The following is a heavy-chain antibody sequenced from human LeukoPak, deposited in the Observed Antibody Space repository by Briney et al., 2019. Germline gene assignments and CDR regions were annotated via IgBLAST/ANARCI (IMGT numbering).Heavy chain of an antibody. J-gene: IGHJ4*02. D-gene: IGHD5-12*01. CDR2: IYHTGRT. CDR1: HYSISSPYF. Sequence: SETLSLTCAVSHYSISSPYFWGWIRQPPGKGLEWIGSIYHTGRTNYNPSINSRVTMSLDTSKNQFSLNLNSATAADTAVYHCARVYSGSTWYYFDYWGQGILVTVSS. CDR3: ARVYSGSTWYYFDY. V-gene: IGHV4-38-2*01.